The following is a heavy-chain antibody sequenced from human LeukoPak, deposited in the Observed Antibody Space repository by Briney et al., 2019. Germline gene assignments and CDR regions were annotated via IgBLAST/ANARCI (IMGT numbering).Heavy chain of an antibody. CDR2: INPNSGGT. J-gene: IGHJ4*02. CDR1: GYTFTGYY. V-gene: IGHV1-2*02. D-gene: IGHD6-13*01. Sequence: ASVKVSCKASGYTFTGYYMHWVRQAPGQGLEWMGWINPNSGGTNYAQKFQGRVTMTRDTSISTAYMELSRLRSDDTAVYYCARVAVGGTRGRAFSFDYWGQGTLVTVSS. CDR3: ARVAVGGTRGRAFSFDY.